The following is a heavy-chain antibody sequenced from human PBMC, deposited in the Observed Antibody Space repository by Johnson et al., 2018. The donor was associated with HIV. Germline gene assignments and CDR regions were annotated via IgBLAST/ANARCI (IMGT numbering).Heavy chain of an antibody. CDR2: ISYDGSNK. D-gene: IGHD3-9*01. CDR1: GFTFSSYG. J-gene: IGHJ3*02. Sequence: QVQLVESGGGVVQPGRSLRLSCAASGFTFSSYGMHWVRQAPGKGLEWVAVISYDGSNKYYVDSVKGRFTISRDNAKNSLYLQMNSLRAEDTAVYYCARGGVLRNFDWLFEDAFDIWGQGTMVTVSS. V-gene: IGHV3-30*03. CDR3: ARGGVLRNFDWLFEDAFDI.